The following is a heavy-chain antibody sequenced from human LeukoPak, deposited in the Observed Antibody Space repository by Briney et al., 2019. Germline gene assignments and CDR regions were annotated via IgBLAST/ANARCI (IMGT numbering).Heavy chain of an antibody. V-gene: IGHV3-33*01. CDR1: GFTFSSYG. J-gene: IGHJ3*02. Sequence: GGSLRLSCAASGFTFSSYGMHWVRQAPGKGLEWVAVIWYDGSNKYYADSAKGRFTISRDNSKNTLYLQMNSLRAEDTAVYYCAREGRVWELLGVDAFDIWGQGTMVTVSS. D-gene: IGHD1-26*01. CDR3: AREGRVWELLGVDAFDI. CDR2: IWYDGSNK.